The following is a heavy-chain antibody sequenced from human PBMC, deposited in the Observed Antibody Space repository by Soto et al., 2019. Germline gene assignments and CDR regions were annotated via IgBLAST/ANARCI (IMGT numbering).Heavy chain of an antibody. Sequence: EVQLVESGGGLVQPGRSLRLSCAASGFTFDNYAMHWVRQAPGKGLEWVSGINWNSGRSVYADSVKGRFTISRDNARNPLFLQMDSLRVEDTALYYCAKGGNRYYDFWSDYWGQGTLVTVSS. CDR3: AKGGNRYYDFWSDY. CDR1: GFTFDNYA. CDR2: INWNSGRS. D-gene: IGHD3-3*01. J-gene: IGHJ4*02. V-gene: IGHV3-9*01.